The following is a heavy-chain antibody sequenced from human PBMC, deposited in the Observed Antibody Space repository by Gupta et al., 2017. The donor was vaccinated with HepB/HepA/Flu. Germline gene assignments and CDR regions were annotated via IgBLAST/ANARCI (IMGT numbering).Heavy chain of an antibody. D-gene: IGHD6-13*01. CDR1: GGSISSYY. Sequence: QVQLQESGPGLVKPSETLSLTCTVSGGSISSYYWSWIRQPAGKGLEWIGRIYTSGSTNYNPSLKSRVTMSVDTSKNQFSLKLSSVTAADTAVYYCARGQDVYSSSWHNYYYYYMDVWGKGTTVTVSS. J-gene: IGHJ6*03. CDR3: ARGQDVYSSSWHNYYYYYMDV. CDR2: IYTSGST. V-gene: IGHV4-4*07.